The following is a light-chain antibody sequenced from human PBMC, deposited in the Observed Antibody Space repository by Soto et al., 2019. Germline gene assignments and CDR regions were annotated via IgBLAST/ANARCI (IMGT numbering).Light chain of an antibody. CDR2: AAS. Sequence: DIQMTPSPSSVAASVGDRVTITCRASQGSSSWLAWYQQKPGKAPKLLIYAASSLPSGVPSRFSGSGAGTDFSLTSSSLQPEDFATYDCQQANSFPWTFGQGTKVEIK. CDR1: QGSSSW. CDR3: QQANSFPWT. J-gene: IGKJ1*01. V-gene: IGKV1-12*01.